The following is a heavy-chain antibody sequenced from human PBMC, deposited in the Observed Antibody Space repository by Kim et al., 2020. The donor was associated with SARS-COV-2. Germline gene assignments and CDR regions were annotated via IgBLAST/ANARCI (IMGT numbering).Heavy chain of an antibody. D-gene: IGHD6-19*01. Sequence: YVDSVKGRFTISRDNAKNSLYLQMNSLRAEDTAVYYCARVKYSSAWLIDYWGQGTLVTVSS. J-gene: IGHJ4*02. CDR3: ARVKYSSAWLIDY. V-gene: IGHV3-7*01.